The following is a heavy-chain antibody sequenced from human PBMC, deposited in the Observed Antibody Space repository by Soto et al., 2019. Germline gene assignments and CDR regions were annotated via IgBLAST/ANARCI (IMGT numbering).Heavy chain of an antibody. V-gene: IGHV3-23*01. CDR1: GFTFGSYA. J-gene: IGHJ6*03. CDR3: AKDGGFGYCSSTSCYGYYMDV. D-gene: IGHD2-2*01. Sequence: EVQLLESGGGLVQPGGSLRLSCAASGFTFGSYAMSWVRQAPGKGLEWVSAISGSGGSTYYADSVKGRFTISRDNSKNTLYLQMNSLRDEDTAVYYCAKDGGFGYCSSTSCYGYYMDVWGKGPTVSVSS. CDR2: ISGSGGST.